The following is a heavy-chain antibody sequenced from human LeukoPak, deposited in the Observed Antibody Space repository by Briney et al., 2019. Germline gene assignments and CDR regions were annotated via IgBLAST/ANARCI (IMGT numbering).Heavy chain of an antibody. D-gene: IGHD3-22*01. J-gene: IGHJ4*02. CDR3: ARGYDY. Sequence: SETLSLTCTVSGGPIIGSTPYWGWIRQPPGKGLDWIGIINYSGSTYYNPSLRSRVTISVDTSKNQFSLKLNSVTASDTAVYYCARGYDYWGQGTLVTVSS. V-gene: IGHV4-39*01. CDR2: INYSGST. CDR1: GGPIIGSTPY.